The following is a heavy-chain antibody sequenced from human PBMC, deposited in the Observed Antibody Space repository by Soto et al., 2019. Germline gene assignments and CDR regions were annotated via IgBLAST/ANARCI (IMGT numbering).Heavy chain of an antibody. Sequence: GESLKISCTVSGYRFTSYWIGWVRQMPGKGLEWMGIIYPGDSDARYSPSFAGQVTISVDKSITTAYLHWSSLEASDSAVYYCARQGDMAATPADAFDISGQGTLVTVS. D-gene: IGHD6-19*01. J-gene: IGHJ3*02. CDR1: GYRFTSYW. CDR3: ARQGDMAATPADAFDI. V-gene: IGHV5-51*01. CDR2: IYPGDSDA.